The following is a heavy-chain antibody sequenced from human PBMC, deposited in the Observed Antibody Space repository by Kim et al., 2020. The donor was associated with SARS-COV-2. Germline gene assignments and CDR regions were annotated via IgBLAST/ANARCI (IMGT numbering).Heavy chain of an antibody. CDR2: IIPIFGTA. D-gene: IGHD3-22*01. J-gene: IGHJ4*02. Sequence: SVKVSCKASGGTFSSYAISWVRQAPGQGLEWMGGIIPIFGTANYAQKFQGRVTITADESTSTAYMELSSLRSEDTAVYYCARARDPFYDSSGDFDYWGQGTLVTVSS. CDR1: GGTFSSYA. CDR3: ARARDPFYDSSGDFDY. V-gene: IGHV1-69*13.